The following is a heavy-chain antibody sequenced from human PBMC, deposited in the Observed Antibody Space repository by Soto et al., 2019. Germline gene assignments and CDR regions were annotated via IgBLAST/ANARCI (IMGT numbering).Heavy chain of an antibody. Sequence: GESLKISCKGSGYSFTSYWIGWVRQMPGKSLEWMGIIYPGDSDTRYSPSFQGQVTISADKSISTAYLQWSSLKASDTAMYYCATNSLSIAAAGTNAFDIWGQGTMVTVSS. CDR3: ATNSLSIAAAGTNAFDI. D-gene: IGHD6-13*01. CDR2: IYPGDSDT. J-gene: IGHJ3*02. V-gene: IGHV5-51*01. CDR1: GYSFTSYW.